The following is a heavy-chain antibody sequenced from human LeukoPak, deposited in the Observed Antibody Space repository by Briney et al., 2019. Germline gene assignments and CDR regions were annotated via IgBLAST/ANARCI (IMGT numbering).Heavy chain of an antibody. Sequence: GGSLRLSRSASGFTFSGYALSWVRQAPGKGLEWVSSISHNGGSTLYADSMKGRFTISRDNAKNSLYLQMNSLRAEDTAVYYCARIGETDGDLLNWGQGTLVTVSS. CDR2: ISHNGGST. CDR1: GFTFSGYA. J-gene: IGHJ4*02. CDR3: ARIGETDGDLLN. V-gene: IGHV3-23*01. D-gene: IGHD3-10*01.